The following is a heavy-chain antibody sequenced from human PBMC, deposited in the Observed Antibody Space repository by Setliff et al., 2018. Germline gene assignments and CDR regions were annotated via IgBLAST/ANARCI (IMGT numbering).Heavy chain of an antibody. V-gene: IGHV4-31*03. CDR2: IYYSGST. Sequence: KPSETLSLTCTVSGGSISSGGYYWSWIRQHPGKGLEWIGYIYYSGSTYHNPSLKSRVTISVDTSKNQFSLKLSSVTAADTAVYYCARDPLTTTVRHAFDIWGQGTMVTVSS. CDR1: GGSISSGGYY. D-gene: IGHD4-4*01. CDR3: ARDPLTTTVRHAFDI. J-gene: IGHJ3*02.